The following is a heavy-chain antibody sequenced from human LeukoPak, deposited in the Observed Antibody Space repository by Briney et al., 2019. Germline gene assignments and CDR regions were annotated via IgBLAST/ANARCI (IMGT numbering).Heavy chain of an antibody. V-gene: IGHV3-30-3*01. Sequence: PGGSLRLPCAASGFTFSSYAMHWVRQAPGKGLEWVAVISYDGSNKYYADSVKGRFTISRDNSKNTLYLQMNSLRAEDTAVYYCAREPDYDSSGYYYQYLDYWGQGTLVTVSS. J-gene: IGHJ4*02. CDR1: GFTFSSYA. D-gene: IGHD3-22*01. CDR3: AREPDYDSSGYYYQYLDY. CDR2: ISYDGSNK.